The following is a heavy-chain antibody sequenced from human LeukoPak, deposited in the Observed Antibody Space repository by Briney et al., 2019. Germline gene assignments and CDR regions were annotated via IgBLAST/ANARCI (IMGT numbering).Heavy chain of an antibody. CDR1: GFTFSSYA. CDR2: ISYDGSNK. V-gene: IGHV3-30*04. J-gene: IGHJ4*02. CDR3: ARDPEGGLQIGADY. Sequence: PGGSLRLSCAASGFTFSSYAMHWVRQAPGKGLEWVAVISYDGSNKYYADSVKGRFTISRDNSKNTLYLQMNSLRAEDTAVYYCARDPEGGLQIGADYWGQGTLVTVSS. D-gene: IGHD4-11*01.